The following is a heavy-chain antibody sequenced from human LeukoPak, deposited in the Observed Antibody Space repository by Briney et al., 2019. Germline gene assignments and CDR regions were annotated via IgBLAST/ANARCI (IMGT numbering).Heavy chain of an antibody. V-gene: IGHV6-1*01. D-gene: IGHD2/OR15-2a*01. CDR1: GDSFFNNDVA. CDR2: TYYRSRWFN. CDR3: ARGINSAFDI. J-gene: IGHJ3*02. Sequence: SQTLSLTCVISGDSFFNNDVAWNWIRQSPSRGLGWLGRTYYRSRWFNDYVVSVKGRLTINPDTSRNRFSLHLNSVTPEDTAVYYCARGINSAFDIWGQGTLVTVSS.